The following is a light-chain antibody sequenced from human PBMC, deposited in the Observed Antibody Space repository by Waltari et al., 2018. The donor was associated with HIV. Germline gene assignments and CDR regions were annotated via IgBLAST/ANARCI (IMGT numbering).Light chain of an antibody. CDR1: SSDIGGYDY. V-gene: IGLV2-14*01. J-gene: IGLJ2*01. Sequence: QSALTQPASASGSPGQSITISCTGTSSDIGGYDYVHWYQQPPGKAPKLLIYGVSSRPSGVSNRVSGSRSGNTASLTISGLQADDEAHYYCSAYTTYSPLAVFGGGTKLTVL. CDR3: SAYTTYSPLAV. CDR2: GVS.